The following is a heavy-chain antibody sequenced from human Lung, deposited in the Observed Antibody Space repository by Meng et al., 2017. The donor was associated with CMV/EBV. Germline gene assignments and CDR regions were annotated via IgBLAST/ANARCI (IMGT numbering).Heavy chain of an antibody. CDR3: ARGGFWTGPRYFDL. Sequence: AASGFTFSTSAMPWVRQVPDKGLEWVALISKDGGNTKYADSVRGRFAISRDNSKSTLYLQINSLRSEDTAVHYCARGGFWTGPRYFDLWGRGTLVTVSS. CDR1: GFTFSTSA. D-gene: IGHD3/OR15-3a*01. CDR2: ISKDGGNT. V-gene: IGHV3-30*09. J-gene: IGHJ2*01.